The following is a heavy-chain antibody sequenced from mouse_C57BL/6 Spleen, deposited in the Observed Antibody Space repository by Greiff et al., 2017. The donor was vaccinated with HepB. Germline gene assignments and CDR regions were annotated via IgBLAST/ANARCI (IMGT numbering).Heavy chain of an antibody. CDR3: ARRVIYYDYEDYFDY. V-gene: IGHV1-53*01. CDR1: GYTFTSYW. D-gene: IGHD2-4*01. CDR2: INPSNGGT. Sequence: QVQLQQPGAELVKPGASVKLSCKASGYTFTSYWMHWVKQRPGQGLEWIGNINPSNGGTNYNEKFKSKATLTVDKSSSTAYMQLSSLTSEDSAVYYCARRVIYYDYEDYFDYWGQGTTLTVSS. J-gene: IGHJ2*01.